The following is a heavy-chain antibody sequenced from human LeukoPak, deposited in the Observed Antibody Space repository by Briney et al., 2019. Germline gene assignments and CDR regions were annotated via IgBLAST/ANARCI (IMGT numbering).Heavy chain of an antibody. CDR1: GFTFSSYG. Sequence: GGSLRLSCAASGFTFSSYGMHWVRQAPGKGLEWVAVISYDGSNKYYADSVKGRFTISRDNSKNTLYLQMNSLRAEDTAVYYCAKDVSYSSSSGAASVYWGQGTLVTVSS. D-gene: IGHD6-6*01. CDR2: ISYDGSNK. V-gene: IGHV3-30*18. J-gene: IGHJ4*02. CDR3: AKDVSYSSSSGAASVY.